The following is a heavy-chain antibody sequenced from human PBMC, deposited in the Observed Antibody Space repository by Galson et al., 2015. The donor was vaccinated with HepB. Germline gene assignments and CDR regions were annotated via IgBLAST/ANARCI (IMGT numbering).Heavy chain of an antibody. CDR2: MSWDGSTT. CDR1: GFTFNDYT. CDR3: IKEMERYSFCYFDY. D-gene: IGHD1-1*01. Sequence: SLRLSCAASGFTFNDYTMHWVRQAPGKGLEWVSLMSWDGSTTSYVDSVKGRFTISRDNTKNTLYLKMNSLTTEDTAFYYCIKEMERYSFCYFDYWGQGSLVTVSS. V-gene: IGHV3-43*01. J-gene: IGHJ4*02.